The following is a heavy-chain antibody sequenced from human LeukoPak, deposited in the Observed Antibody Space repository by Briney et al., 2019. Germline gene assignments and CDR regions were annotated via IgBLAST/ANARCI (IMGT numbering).Heavy chain of an antibody. V-gene: IGHV1-69*13. CDR3: ARENEDYYGSSGYTGAFDI. CDR1: GGTFSSYA. J-gene: IGHJ3*02. Sequence: SVKVSCKASGGTFSSYAISWVRQAPGQGLDWMGGIIPIFGTANYAQKFQGRVTITADESTSTAYMELSSLRSEDTAVYYCARENEDYYGSSGYTGAFDIWGQGTMVTVSS. CDR2: IIPIFGTA. D-gene: IGHD3-22*01.